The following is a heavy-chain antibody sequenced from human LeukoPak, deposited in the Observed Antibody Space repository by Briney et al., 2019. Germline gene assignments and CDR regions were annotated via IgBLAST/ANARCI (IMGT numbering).Heavy chain of an antibody. CDR2: IYYSGHT. CDR3: ARLSYSSAH. J-gene: IGHJ4*02. V-gene: IGHV4-39*01. CDR1: GGSISSSSYY. Sequence: SDTLSLTCTVSGGSISSSSYYWGWIRQPPGGGLEWIASIYYSGHTYYNPSLKSRVTISVDTSKSQFSLELSSVTAADTAVYYCARLSYSSAHWGQGTLVTVSS. D-gene: IGHD6-25*01.